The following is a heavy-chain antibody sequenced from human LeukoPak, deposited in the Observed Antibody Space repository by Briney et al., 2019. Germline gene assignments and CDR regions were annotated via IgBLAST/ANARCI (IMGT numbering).Heavy chain of an antibody. CDR2: ISSSGSTI. J-gene: IGHJ6*04. CDR3: AELGITMIGGV. D-gene: IGHD3-10*02. Sequence: PSETLSLSCAASGFTFSSYEMNWVRQAPGKGLEWVSYISSSGSTIYYADSVKGRFTISRDNAKNSLYLQMNSLRAEDTAVYYCAELGITMIGGVWGKGTTVTISS. V-gene: IGHV3-48*03. CDR1: GFTFSSYE.